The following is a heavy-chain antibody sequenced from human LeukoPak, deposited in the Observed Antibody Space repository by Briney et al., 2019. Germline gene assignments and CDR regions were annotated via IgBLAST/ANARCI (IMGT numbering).Heavy chain of an antibody. Sequence: PGRSLRLSCAASGFTFSSYGMHWVRQAPGKGLEWVSSISSSSSYIYYADSVKGRFTISRDNAKNSLYLQMNSLRAEDTAVYYCARDSGDSSGYYDAFDIWGQGTMVTVSS. CDR1: GFTFSSYG. CDR3: ARDSGDSSGYYDAFDI. CDR2: ISSSSSYI. J-gene: IGHJ3*02. V-gene: IGHV3-21*01. D-gene: IGHD3-22*01.